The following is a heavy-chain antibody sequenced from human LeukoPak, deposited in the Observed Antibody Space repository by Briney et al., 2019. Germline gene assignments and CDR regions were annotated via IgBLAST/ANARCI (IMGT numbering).Heavy chain of an antibody. CDR3: AKGLYCSSTNCYFFDY. Sequence: GGSLRLSCAASGFTFSSYAMSWVRQAPGKGLEWVSTISGSGGGTYYADSVKGRFTISRDNTKNTLYPQMNSLRAEDTAVYYCAKGLYCSSTNCYFFDYWGQGTLVTVSS. CDR2: ISGSGGGT. V-gene: IGHV3-23*01. J-gene: IGHJ4*02. CDR1: GFTFSSYA. D-gene: IGHD2-2*01.